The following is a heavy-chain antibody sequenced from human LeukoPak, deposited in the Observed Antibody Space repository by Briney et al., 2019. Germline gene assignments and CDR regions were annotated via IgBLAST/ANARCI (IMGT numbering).Heavy chain of an antibody. Sequence: SGGSLRLSCVVSGITLSNYGMNWVRQAPGKGLEWVSYISSSGSTIYYADSVKGRFTISRDNAKNSLYLQMNSLRAEDTAVYYCARGGRGDFSLWGQGTMVTVSS. CDR3: ARGGRGDFSL. V-gene: IGHV3-48*04. CDR1: GITLSNYG. D-gene: IGHD2-21*02. CDR2: ISSSGSTI. J-gene: IGHJ3*01.